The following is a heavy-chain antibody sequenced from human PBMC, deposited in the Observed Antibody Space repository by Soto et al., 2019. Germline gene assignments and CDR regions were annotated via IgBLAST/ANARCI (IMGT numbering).Heavy chain of an antibody. CDR1: GFTFSSYG. CDR2: ISYDGSNK. Sequence: QVQLVESGGGVVQPGRSLRLSCAASGFTFSSYGMHWVRQAPGKGLEWVAVISYDGSNKYYADSVKGRFTISRDNSKNTLYLQMNSRRADDTAVYYCAKEQDPRFVDDFWSGYYPNFDYWGQGTLVTVSS. CDR3: AKEQDPRFVDDFWSGYYPNFDY. D-gene: IGHD3-3*01. J-gene: IGHJ4*02. V-gene: IGHV3-30*18.